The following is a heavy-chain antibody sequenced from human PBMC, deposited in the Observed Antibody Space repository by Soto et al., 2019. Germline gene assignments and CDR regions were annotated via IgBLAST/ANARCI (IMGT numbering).Heavy chain of an antibody. CDR3: AHFSDLEWFDP. V-gene: IGHV4-59*01. CDR2: IFYTGST. Sequence: QVQLQESGPGLVRPSETLSLTCTVSGGSISRYFWSWIRKSPGKGLEWIGYIFYTGSTTYNPSLKSRVTISIDTSKNQFSLTLSSLTAADTAVYYCAHFSDLEWFDPWGQGTLVTVSS. J-gene: IGHJ5*02. D-gene: IGHD2-21*01. CDR1: GGSISRYF.